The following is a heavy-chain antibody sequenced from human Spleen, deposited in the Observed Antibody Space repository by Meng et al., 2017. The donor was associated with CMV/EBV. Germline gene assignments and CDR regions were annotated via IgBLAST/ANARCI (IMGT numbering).Heavy chain of an antibody. D-gene: IGHD2-8*02. CDR2: IIHGGSP. CDR3: ARRPTGIDY. CDR1: GGSLRGAY. J-gene: IGHJ4*02. V-gene: IGHV4-34*12. Sequence: QVHIQAGGAGLVKPSETLSRTCAVNGGSLRGAYWNWIRQPPGKGLEWIGEIIHGGSPSYNPSLKSRVTISIDTSKNQLSLMLSSVTAADTAVYYCARRPTGIDYWGQGTLVTVSS.